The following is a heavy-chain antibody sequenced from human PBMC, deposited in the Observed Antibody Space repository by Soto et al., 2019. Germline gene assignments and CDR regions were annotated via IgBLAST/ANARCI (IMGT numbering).Heavy chain of an antibody. D-gene: IGHD1-26*01. V-gene: IGHV4-4*02. CDR2: IYHSGST. CDR3: ARVSGSYYYGMDV. CDR1: GGSIISSNW. J-gene: IGHJ6*02. Sequence: SETLSLTCVVSGGSIISSNWWSWVRQPPGKGLEWIGEIYHSGSTNYNPSLKSRVTISVDKSKNQFSLKLSSVIAADTAVYYCARVSGSYYYGMDVWGQGTTVTVSS.